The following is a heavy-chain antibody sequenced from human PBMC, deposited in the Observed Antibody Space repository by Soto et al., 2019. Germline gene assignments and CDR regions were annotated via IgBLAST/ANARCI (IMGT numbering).Heavy chain of an antibody. CDR3: ANHSGWFAH. J-gene: IGHJ5*02. V-gene: IGHV3-48*03. Sequence: EVQLVESGGGLVQPGGSLRLSCAASGFTFSSSEMDWVRQAPGKGLEWVSYISSSGSSTYYADSVKGRFTISRDNAKNSLFLQMNSRRAEDTAVYYCANHSGWFAHWVQGTLVTVSS. D-gene: IGHD1-26*01. CDR1: GFTFSSSE. CDR2: ISSSGSST.